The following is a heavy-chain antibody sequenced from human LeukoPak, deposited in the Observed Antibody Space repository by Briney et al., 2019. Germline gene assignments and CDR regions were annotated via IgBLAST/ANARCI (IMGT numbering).Heavy chain of an antibody. V-gene: IGHV3-7*01. CDR3: ASGRHDFLH. D-gene: IGHD3/OR15-3a*01. CDR2: INLDGTEE. J-gene: IGHJ4*02. Sequence: GGSLRLSCAASGFVFSTYWMTWVRLAPGKGLVWVANINLDGTEEHYVDSSLKGRFTISRDNAKNSLYLQMTSLRVEDTAVYYCASGRHDFLHWGQGTLVTVSS. CDR1: GFVFSTYW.